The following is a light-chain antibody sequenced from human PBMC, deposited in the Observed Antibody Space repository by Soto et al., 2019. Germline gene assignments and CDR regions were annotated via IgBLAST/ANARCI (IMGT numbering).Light chain of an antibody. CDR3: HQYGDSVRT. V-gene: IGKV3-20*01. J-gene: IGKJ1*01. Sequence: EIVLTQSPGTLSLSPGEGATLSCRTSQSLSTSFVAWFQQKPGQAPRLLIYGASSRAPGIPDRFSGSGSGTDFALTISRLEPEDFAVYYCHQYGDSVRTFGQGTKV. CDR2: GAS. CDR1: QSLSTSF.